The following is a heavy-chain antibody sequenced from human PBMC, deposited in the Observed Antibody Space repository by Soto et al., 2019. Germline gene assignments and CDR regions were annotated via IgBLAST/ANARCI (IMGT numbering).Heavy chain of an antibody. J-gene: IGHJ6*02. Sequence: SETLSLTCTVSGGSISSGDYYWSWIRQPPGKGLEWIGYIYYSGSTYYNPSLKSRVTISVDTSKNQFSLKLSSVTAADTAVYYCARTGGSGYYTGIHYYYGMDVWGQGTTVTVSS. D-gene: IGHD3-3*01. CDR3: ARTGGSGYYTGIHYYYGMDV. CDR2: IYYSGST. CDR1: GGSISSGDYY. V-gene: IGHV4-30-4*01.